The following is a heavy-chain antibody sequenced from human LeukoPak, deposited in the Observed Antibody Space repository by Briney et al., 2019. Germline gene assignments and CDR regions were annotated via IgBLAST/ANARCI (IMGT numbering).Heavy chain of an antibody. J-gene: IGHJ4*02. D-gene: IGHD3-10*01. V-gene: IGHV3-48*01. CDR3: ARRGEFDY. CDR2: ISRSSSTI. Sequence: TGGSLRLSCAASGFTFISYWMSWVRQAPGKGLEWVSYISRSSSTIYYADSVKGRFTISRDNAKNSLYLQMNSLRAEDTAVYYCARRGEFDYWGQGTLVTVSS. CDR1: GFTFISYW.